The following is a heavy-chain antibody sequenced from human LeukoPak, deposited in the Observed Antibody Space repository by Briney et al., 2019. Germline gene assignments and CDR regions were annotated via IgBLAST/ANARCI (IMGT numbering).Heavy chain of an antibody. D-gene: IGHD4-17*01. CDR1: GGSFSGYY. Sequence: SETLSLTCAVSGGSFSGYYWSWLRQPPGKGLEWIREINHSGSTNYNPSLKSRVTISVDTSKNQFSLKLSSVTAADTAVYYCARAPDYGDYVRVEYYYMDVWGKGTTVTVSS. CDR3: ARAPDYGDYVRVEYYYMDV. CDR2: INHSGST. V-gene: IGHV4-34*01. J-gene: IGHJ6*03.